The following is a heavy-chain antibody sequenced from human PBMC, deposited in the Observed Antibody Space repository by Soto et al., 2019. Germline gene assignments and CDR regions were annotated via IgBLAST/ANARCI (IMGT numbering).Heavy chain of an antibody. Sequence: SSVKVSCKASGGTFSSYAIRWVRQAPGQGLEWMGGIIPIFGTANYAQKFQGRVTITADESTSTAYMELSSLRSEDTAVYYCARDLKYYYDSSGPHDYWGQGTLVTVSS. J-gene: IGHJ4*02. D-gene: IGHD3-22*01. V-gene: IGHV1-69*13. CDR1: GGTFSSYA. CDR3: ARDLKYYYDSSGPHDY. CDR2: IIPIFGTA.